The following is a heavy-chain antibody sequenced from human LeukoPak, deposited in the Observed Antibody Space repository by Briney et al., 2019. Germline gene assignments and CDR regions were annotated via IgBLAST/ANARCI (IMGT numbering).Heavy chain of an antibody. CDR3: ALYSSGWPDY. Sequence: GASVNVSCKASVYTFTSYGISWVRQAPGQGLEWMGWISAYNGNTNYAQKLQGRVTMTTDTSTSTAYMELRSLRSDDTAVYYCALYSSGWPDYWGQGTLVTVSS. CDR2: ISAYNGNT. CDR1: VYTFTSYG. J-gene: IGHJ4*02. V-gene: IGHV1-18*01. D-gene: IGHD6-19*01.